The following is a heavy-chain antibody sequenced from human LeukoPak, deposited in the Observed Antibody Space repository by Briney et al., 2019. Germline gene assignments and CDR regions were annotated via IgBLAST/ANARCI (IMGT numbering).Heavy chain of an antibody. D-gene: IGHD3-10*01. J-gene: IGHJ3*02. V-gene: IGHV4-59*12. CDR1: GFTLRSYV. Sequence: PGGSLRLSCVASGFTLRSYVMNWVRQTPGKGLEWIGNIFYSGSTYYSPSLKSRVTISLDTSRNQFSLKLNSVTAADTAVYYCAKSNGYGLVDIWGQGTVVTVSS. CDR2: IFYSGST. CDR3: AKSNGYGLVDI.